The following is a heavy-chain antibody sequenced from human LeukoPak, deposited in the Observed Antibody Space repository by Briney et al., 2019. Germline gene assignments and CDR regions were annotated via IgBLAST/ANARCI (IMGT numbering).Heavy chain of an antibody. V-gene: IGHV3-33*01. CDR3: TRYNNDHFDY. Sequence: GRSLRLSCAGSGFTFGGYGMHWFRQTPGKGLEWVAVVAYDGSRAFYADSVKGRFTISRDNSKNTMSVQMDDLRAEDTAVYYCTRYNNDHFDYWGQGTLVTVSS. J-gene: IGHJ4*02. D-gene: IGHD1-14*01. CDR1: GFTFGGYG. CDR2: VAYDGSRA.